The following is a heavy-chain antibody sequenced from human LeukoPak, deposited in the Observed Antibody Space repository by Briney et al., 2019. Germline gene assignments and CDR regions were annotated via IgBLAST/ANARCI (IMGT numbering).Heavy chain of an antibody. CDR1: GSNFTSYW. CDR3: ARLESSSWYVDDYFDY. J-gene: IGHJ4*02. D-gene: IGHD6-13*01. Sequence: GGSLQISCKGSGSNFTSYWIGGGRRLPGKGLEWMGIIYPGDSDTRNSPSFQGQVTISADKSISTAYLQWSSLKASDTAMYYCARLESSSWYVDDYFDYWGQGTLVTVSS. CDR2: IYPGDSDT. V-gene: IGHV5-51*01.